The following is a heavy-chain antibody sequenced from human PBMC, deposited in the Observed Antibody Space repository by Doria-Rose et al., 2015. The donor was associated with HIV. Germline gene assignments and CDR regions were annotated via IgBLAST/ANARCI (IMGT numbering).Heavy chain of an antibody. D-gene: IGHD6-13*01. CDR1: GVSLSSPGMG. CDR3: ARIKSSRWYHKYYFDF. CDR2: IFSDDER. J-gene: IGHJ4*02. Sequence: SGPVLVKPTETLTLTCTISGVSLSSPGMGVGWIRQPPGKALEWLASIFSDDERSYKASLKSRLTISRGTSKSQVVLTMTDMDPVDTATYYCARIKSSRWYHKYYFDFWGQGTLVIVSA. V-gene: IGHV2-26*03.